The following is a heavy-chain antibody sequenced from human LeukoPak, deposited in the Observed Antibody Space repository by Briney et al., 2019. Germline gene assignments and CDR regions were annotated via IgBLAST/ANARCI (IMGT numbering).Heavy chain of an antibody. D-gene: IGHD3-22*01. J-gene: IGHJ4*02. CDR2: IYYSGST. Sequence: PPETLSLTCTVSGGSISSYYWSWIRQPPGKGLEWIGYIYYSGSTNYNPSLKSRVTISVDTSKNQFSLKLSSVTAADTAVYYCARAPDYYDSSGYVEKYYFDYWGQGTLVTVSS. CDR1: GGSISSYY. CDR3: ARAPDYYDSSGYVEKYYFDY. V-gene: IGHV4-59*01.